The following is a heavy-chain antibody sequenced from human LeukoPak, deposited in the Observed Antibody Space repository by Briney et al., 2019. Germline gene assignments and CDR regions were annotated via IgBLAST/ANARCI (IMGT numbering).Heavy chain of an antibody. CDR1: GFTFSSYA. J-gene: IGHJ4*02. CDR2: IWYDGSDE. Sequence: GRSLRLSCAASGFTFSSYAMHWVRQAPGKGLEWVAVIWYDGSDEYYADSVKGRFTISRVNSKNTLNLHMNSLRAEDTAVYYCATDQGIYWGQGTLVTVSS. CDR3: ATDQGIY. V-gene: IGHV3-33*08.